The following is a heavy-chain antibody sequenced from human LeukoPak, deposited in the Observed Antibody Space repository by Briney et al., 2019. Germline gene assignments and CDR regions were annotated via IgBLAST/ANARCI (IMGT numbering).Heavy chain of an antibody. CDR2: ISDSGGRT. Sequence: GGSLRLSCAASGFTFGSYAMNWVRQAPGKGLEWVSFISDSGGRTYYADCVKGRFTIYRDHSKNTLFLQMSRLRAEDTGVYYCAESIAAEGTVYWGQGTQVTVSS. CDR3: AESIAAEGTVY. J-gene: IGHJ4*02. CDR1: GFTFGSYA. V-gene: IGHV3-23*01. D-gene: IGHD6-13*01.